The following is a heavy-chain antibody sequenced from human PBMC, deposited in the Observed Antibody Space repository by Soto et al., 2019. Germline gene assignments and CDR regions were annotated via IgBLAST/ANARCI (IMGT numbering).Heavy chain of an antibody. CDR2: IIPIFGTA. D-gene: IGHD2-2*01. CDR1: GGTFSSYA. CDR3: ARQIVPAANRYYYYYGMDV. V-gene: IGHV1-69*01. Sequence: QVQLVQSGAEVKKPGSSVKVSCKASGGTFSSYAISWVRQAPGQGLEWMGGIIPIFGTANYAQKFQGRVTITADESTSKAYMELSSLRSEDTAVYYCARQIVPAANRYYYYYGMDVWGQGTTVTVSS. J-gene: IGHJ6*02.